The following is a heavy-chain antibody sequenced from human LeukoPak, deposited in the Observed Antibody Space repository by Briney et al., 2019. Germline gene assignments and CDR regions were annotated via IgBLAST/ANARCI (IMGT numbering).Heavy chain of an antibody. CDR2: IYHSGST. V-gene: IGHV4-4*02. Sequence: PSETLSLTCAVSGGSISSSNWWSWVRQPPGKGLEWIGEIYHSGSTNYNPSLKSRVTISVDKSKNQFSLNLSSVTAADTALYYCARRRIRYFDLSDAFDIWGQGAMVIVSS. CDR1: GGSISSSNW. CDR3: ARRRIRYFDLSDAFDI. D-gene: IGHD3-9*01. J-gene: IGHJ3*02.